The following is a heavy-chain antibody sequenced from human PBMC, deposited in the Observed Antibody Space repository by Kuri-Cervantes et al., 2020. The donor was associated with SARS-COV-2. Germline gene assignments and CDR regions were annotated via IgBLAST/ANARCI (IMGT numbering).Heavy chain of an antibody. CDR3: AKGSVWSGYSPHGFDY. CDR2: ISNDGSKS. D-gene: IGHD3-3*01. CDR1: GFTYSTFSNYA. Sequence: GESLKISCAASGFTYSTFSNYAMHWVRQAPGKGLEWLALISNDGSKSFYRDSVKGRFTISRDNSKNTLYLQMNSLRAEDTAVYYCAKGSVWSGYSPHGFDYWGQGTLVTVSS. V-gene: IGHV3-30-3*01. J-gene: IGHJ4*02.